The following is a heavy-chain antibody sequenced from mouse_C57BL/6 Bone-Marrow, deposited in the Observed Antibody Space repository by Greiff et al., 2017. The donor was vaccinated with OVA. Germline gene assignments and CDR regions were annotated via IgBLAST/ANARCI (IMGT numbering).Heavy chain of an antibody. CDR2: IDPENGDT. Sequence: EVQLQQSGAELVRPGASVKLSCTASGFNIKDDYMHWVKQRPEQGLEWIGWIDPENGDTEYASKFQGKATITADTSSNPAYLQLSSLTSEDTAVYYCTTEDYGSSWFAYWGQGTRVTVTA. J-gene: IGHJ3*01. CDR1: GFNIKDDY. V-gene: IGHV14-4*01. D-gene: IGHD1-1*01. CDR3: TTEDYGSSWFAY.